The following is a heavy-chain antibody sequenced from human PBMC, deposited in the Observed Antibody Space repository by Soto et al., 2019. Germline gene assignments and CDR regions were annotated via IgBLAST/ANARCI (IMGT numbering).Heavy chain of an antibody. CDR1: GFTFRNNV. CDR3: AKEVYGAARGGMDV. CDR2: ITDNGGST. Sequence: SGGGLVQPGGSLRLSCAASGFTFRNNVMNWVRQAPGRGLEWVSAITDNGGSTYYADSVKGRCTISRDNSNNTLYLQMNSLRAEDTAVYYCAKEVYGAARGGMDVWGQGTTVTVSS. J-gene: IGHJ6*02. D-gene: IGHD3-10*01. V-gene: IGHV3-23*01.